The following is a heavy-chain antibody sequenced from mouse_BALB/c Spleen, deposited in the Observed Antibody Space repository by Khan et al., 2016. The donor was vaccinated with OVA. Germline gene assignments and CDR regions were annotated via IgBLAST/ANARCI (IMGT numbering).Heavy chain of an antibody. Sequence: EVQLQESGPGLVKPSLSLSLTCSVTGYSITGGYSWSWIRQFPGNKLEWMGYISYDGSNNYNPSLKNRISITRDTSKNQFFLKLNSVTTEDTATYYCARGGVVVPYWYFDVWGAGTTVTVSS. CDR2: ISYDGSN. J-gene: IGHJ1*01. CDR3: ARGGVVVPYWYFDV. V-gene: IGHV3-6*02. D-gene: IGHD1-1*01. CDR1: GYSITGGYS.